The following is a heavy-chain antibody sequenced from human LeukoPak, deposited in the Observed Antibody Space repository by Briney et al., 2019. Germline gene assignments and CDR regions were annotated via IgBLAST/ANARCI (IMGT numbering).Heavy chain of an antibody. D-gene: IGHD2-8*01. Sequence: ASVKVSCKASGYTFTGYYMHWVRQAPGQGLEWMGWINPNSGGTNYAQKFQGRVTMTRDTSISTAYMELSRLRSDDTAVYYCARVQGKDIVLXXXXXDXXDIWGXGTMVTVS. V-gene: IGHV1-2*02. CDR2: INPNSGGT. CDR3: ARVQGKDIVLXXXXXDXXDI. CDR1: GYTFTGYY. J-gene: IGHJ3*02.